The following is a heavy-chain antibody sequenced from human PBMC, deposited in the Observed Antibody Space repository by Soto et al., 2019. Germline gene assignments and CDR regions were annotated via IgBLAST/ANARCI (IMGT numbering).Heavy chain of an antibody. J-gene: IGHJ4*02. CDR3: ASRVEGLYSGNDRYYFDY. CDR2: IYYSGTS. CDR1: GGSISTSSYY. Sequence: SETLSLTCTVSGGSISTSSYYWGWIRQPPGKGLEWIGTIYYSGTSYHNPSLKSRVTISVDTSKNLFSLTLTSVTAADTAVYYCASRVEGLYSGNDRYYFDYWGQGALVTVSS. D-gene: IGHD5-12*01. V-gene: IGHV4-39*01.